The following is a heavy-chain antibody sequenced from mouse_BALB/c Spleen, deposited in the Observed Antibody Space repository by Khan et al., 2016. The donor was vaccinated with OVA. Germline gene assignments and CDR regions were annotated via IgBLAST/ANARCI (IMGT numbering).Heavy chain of an antibody. J-gene: IGHJ4*01. V-gene: IGHV5-12-2*01. CDR2: ISHGGSSV. CDR3: TRPSTTQYDYGMDY. Sequence: EVELVESGGGLVQPGGSLKLSCAASGFTFSSYTMSWVRQTPDKRLEWVAFISHGGSSVYYPDTVKGRFTSSWDNAENTPYLQMRSLKSEDTAMYYCTRPSTTQYDYGMDYWGQGTSVIVSS. D-gene: IGHD2-1*01. CDR1: GFTFSSYT.